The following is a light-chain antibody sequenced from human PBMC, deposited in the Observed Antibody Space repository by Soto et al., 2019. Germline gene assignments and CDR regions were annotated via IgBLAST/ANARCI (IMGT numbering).Light chain of an antibody. CDR1: RRVSSSY. Sequence: EIVLTQSPGTLSLPPGERATLSCRASRRVSSSYLAWYPQNPGQAPRLLIYGASSRATGIPDRFSGSGSGTDFTLTISRLEPEDFAVYYCQQYGSSPTFGQGTKVDIK. J-gene: IGKJ1*01. V-gene: IGKV3-20*01. CDR3: QQYGSSPT. CDR2: GAS.